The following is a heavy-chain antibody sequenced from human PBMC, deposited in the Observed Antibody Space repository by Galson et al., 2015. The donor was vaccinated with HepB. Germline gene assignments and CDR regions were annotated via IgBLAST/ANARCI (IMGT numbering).Heavy chain of an antibody. D-gene: IGHD3-3*01. Sequence: SVKVSCKASGGTFSSYAISWVRQAPGQGLEWMGGIIPIFGTANYAQKFQGSVTITADKSTSTAYMELSSLRSEDTAVYYCARSPPNYDFWSGYFGDHYYYGMDVWGQGTTVTVSS. CDR3: ARSPPNYDFWSGYFGDHYYYGMDV. CDR2: IIPIFGTA. CDR1: GGTFSSYA. V-gene: IGHV1-69*06. J-gene: IGHJ6*02.